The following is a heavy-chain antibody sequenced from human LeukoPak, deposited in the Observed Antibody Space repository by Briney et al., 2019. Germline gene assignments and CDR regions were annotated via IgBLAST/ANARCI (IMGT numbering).Heavy chain of an antibody. CDR2: IYPGDSDT. CDR3: ARQLGSSSGGGRFDP. J-gene: IGHJ5*02. V-gene: IGHV5-51*01. CDR1: GYSFTNYW. Sequence: GESLKISCKGSGYSFTNYWIGWVRQMPGKGLEWMGIIYPGDSDTRYSPSFQGQVTISADKSISTAYLQWSSLKASDPAMYYCARQLGSSSGGGRFDPWGQGTLVTVSS. D-gene: IGHD6-6*01.